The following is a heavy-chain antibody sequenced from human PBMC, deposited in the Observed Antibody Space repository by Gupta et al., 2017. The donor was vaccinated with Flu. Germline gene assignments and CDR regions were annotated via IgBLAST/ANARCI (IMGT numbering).Heavy chain of an antibody. V-gene: IGHV3-23*01. CDR3: AKDRSGNPAIDD. CDR2: VGAGGDRT. J-gene: IGHJ4*02. CDR1: GLTFSDYA. Sequence: VQLLESGGGVVQPGESLRLSCVVSGLTFSDYAMTWVRQAPGKGLEWLSTVGAGGDRTYYADSVMGRFTISRDNSKNTIYLQMNSLTGDDTAVYYCAKDRSGNPAIDDWGQGALGTVSA. D-gene: IGHD6-13*01.